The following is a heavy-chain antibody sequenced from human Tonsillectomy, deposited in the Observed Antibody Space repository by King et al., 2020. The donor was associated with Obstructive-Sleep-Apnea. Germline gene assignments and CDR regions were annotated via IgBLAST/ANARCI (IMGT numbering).Heavy chain of an antibody. V-gene: IGHV4-30-4*01. CDR2: IYYDGSP. CDR1: GASISSTDYF. D-gene: IGHD4-17*01. Sequence: VQLQESGPGLVKPSQTLSLTCTVSGASISSTDYFWSWIRQPPGKGLEWIGYIYYDGSPYYNPVLKSRVTLSGSTSKNQFSLRLNSVIVADTAVYYCARSYGDYYFDFWGQGALVTVSS. J-gene: IGHJ4*02. CDR3: ARSYGDYYFDF.